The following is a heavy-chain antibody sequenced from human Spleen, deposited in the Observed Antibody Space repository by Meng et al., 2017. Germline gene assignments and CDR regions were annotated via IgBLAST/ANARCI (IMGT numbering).Heavy chain of an antibody. CDR1: GGSFSDFY. CDR2: INHRGNT. J-gene: IGHJ4*02. Sequence: QGQLLEGVEGLLDPSETLSITCVVSGGSFSDFYWGWTRHPPGKGLEWIGEINHRGNTNYNSFLESRVTLSVDTSQNSLSLKLSSVTAADSAVYYCARGPTTVAHDFDYWGQGTLVTVSS. CDR3: ARGPTTVAHDFDY. V-gene: IGHV4-34*01. D-gene: IGHD4-11*01.